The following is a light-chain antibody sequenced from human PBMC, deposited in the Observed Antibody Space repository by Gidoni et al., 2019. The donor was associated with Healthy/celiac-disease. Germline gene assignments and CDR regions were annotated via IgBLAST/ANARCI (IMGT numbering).Light chain of an antibody. V-gene: IGKV1-39*01. CDR2: AAS. Sequence: DVQMTQSPSSLSASVGDRVTITCRASESISSYVNLYQHKPGKAPKLRIYAASSSKSRVPSLLSGSGSGTDFTLTIRCLQPEDFATYYFQQSYSTHATFGQGTKLEIK. CDR3: QQSYSTHAT. J-gene: IGKJ2*01. CDR1: ESISSY.